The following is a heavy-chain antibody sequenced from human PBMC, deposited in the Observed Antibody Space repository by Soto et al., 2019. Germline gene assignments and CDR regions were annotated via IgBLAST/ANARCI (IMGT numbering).Heavy chain of an antibody. Sequence: GASVKVSCKASGYTFTGYYMHWVRQAPGQGLEWMGWINPNSGGTNYAQKFQGRVTMTRDTSISTAYMELSRLRSDDTAVYYCAARRGYSYGYWSDPWGQGTLVTVSS. CDR2: INPNSGGT. D-gene: IGHD5-18*01. J-gene: IGHJ5*02. CDR1: GYTFTGYY. V-gene: IGHV1-2*02. CDR3: AARRGYSYGYWSDP.